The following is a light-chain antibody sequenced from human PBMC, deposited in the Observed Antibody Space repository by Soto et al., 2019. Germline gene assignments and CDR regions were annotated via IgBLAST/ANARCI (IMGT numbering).Light chain of an antibody. V-gene: IGKV3-20*01. CDR2: GAS. CDR3: QLYGISPH. CDR1: QSLSSSY. J-gene: IGKJ5*01. Sequence: EIVMTQSPAPLSVSPGERATLSCKASQSLSSSYLAWYQQKPGQAPRLLIYGASSRATGIPDRFSGSASGTDFTLTINRLEPEYFAVYYCQLYGISPHFGQGTRLEIK.